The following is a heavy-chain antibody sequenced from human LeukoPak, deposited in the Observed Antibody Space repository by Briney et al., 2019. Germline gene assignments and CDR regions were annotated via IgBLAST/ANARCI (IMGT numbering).Heavy chain of an antibody. CDR1: GFTFSSYS. V-gene: IGHV3-21*01. CDR3: ARGPLGCSSTSCYEGYYGMDV. D-gene: IGHD2-2*01. J-gene: IGHJ6*02. CDR2: ISSSSYI. Sequence: GGSLRLSCAASGFTFSSYSMNWVRQAPGKGLEWVSSISSSSYIYYADSVKGRFTISRDNAKNSLYLQMNSLGAEDTAVYYCARGPLGCSSTSCYEGYYGMDVWGQGTTVTVSS.